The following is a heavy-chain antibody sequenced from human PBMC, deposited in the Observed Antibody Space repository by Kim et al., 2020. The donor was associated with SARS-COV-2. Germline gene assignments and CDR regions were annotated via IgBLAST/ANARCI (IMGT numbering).Heavy chain of an antibody. V-gene: IGHV4-39*01. D-gene: IGHD6-6*01. CDR3: ERHFPEYSSSSSFDP. Sequence: SETLSLTCTVSGGSISNSRYFWDWIRQPPGKGLEWIGTVYYSGSTYYNPSLKSRDTISADTSKNQFPLNLTSVTTADTAVYYCERHFPEYSSSSSFDPLG. CDR2: VYYSGST. CDR1: GGSISNSRYF. J-gene: IGHJ5*02.